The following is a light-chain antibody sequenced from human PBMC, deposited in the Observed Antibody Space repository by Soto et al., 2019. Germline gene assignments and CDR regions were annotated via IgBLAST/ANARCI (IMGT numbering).Light chain of an antibody. V-gene: IGKV3-20*01. CDR3: QQYGSPPLT. CDR1: QNVGNN. CDR2: GAS. Sequence: EIVMTQSPATLSVSPGERATLSCRASQNVGNNLVWYQQKPGQAPRLLIYGASSRATGIPDRFSGSGSGTDFTLTISGLEPEDFAVYYCQQYGSPPLTFGGGTKVDIK. J-gene: IGKJ4*01.